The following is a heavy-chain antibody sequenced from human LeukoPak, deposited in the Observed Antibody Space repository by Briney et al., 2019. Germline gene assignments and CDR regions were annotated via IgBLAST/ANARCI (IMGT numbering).Heavy chain of an antibody. D-gene: IGHD3-22*01. CDR1: GFTFSIYA. CDR3: AKVRASSGYYLDY. Sequence: GGSLRLSCAASGFTFSIYAMTWVRQAPGKGLEWVSGISGSDGTTYDADSVKGRVTISRDNSKNTLYLQVNSLTDEDTAIYYCAKVRASSGYYLDYWGQGTLVTVSS. CDR2: ISGSDGTT. J-gene: IGHJ4*02. V-gene: IGHV3-23*01.